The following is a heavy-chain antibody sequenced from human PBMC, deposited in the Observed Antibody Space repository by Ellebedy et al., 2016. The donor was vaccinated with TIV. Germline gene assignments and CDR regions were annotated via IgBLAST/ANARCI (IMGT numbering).Heavy chain of an antibody. V-gene: IGHV3-23*01. J-gene: IGHJ6*02. CDR1: GFSFNNGW. CDR2: ISGSGGST. CDR3: ARLLGEMGYYYAMDV. Sequence: GESLKISCTSSGFSFNNGWMNWVRQSPGKGLEWVSAISGSGGSTYYADSVKGRFTISRDNSKNTLYLQMNSLRAEDTAVYYCARLLGEMGYYYAMDVWGQGTTVTVSS. D-gene: IGHD3-10*01.